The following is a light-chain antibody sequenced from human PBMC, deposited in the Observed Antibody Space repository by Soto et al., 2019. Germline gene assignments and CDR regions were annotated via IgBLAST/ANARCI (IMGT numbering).Light chain of an antibody. CDR1: QSVSSRF. CDR2: GAS. Sequence: EIVLTQSPGSLSLSPGERATLSCRTSQSVSSRFIAWYQQQPGQAPRLLIFGASVRATGVPDRFSGSGSGTDFTLTISRLEPEDFAVYYWHQYESSLTFGQGTTVEI. V-gene: IGKV3-20*01. J-gene: IGKJ1*01. CDR3: HQYESSLT.